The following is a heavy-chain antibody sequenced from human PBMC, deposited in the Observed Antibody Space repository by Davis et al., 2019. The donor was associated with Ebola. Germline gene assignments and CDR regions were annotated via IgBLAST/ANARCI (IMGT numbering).Heavy chain of an antibody. CDR2: MNPNSGNT. CDR1: GYTFTSYD. V-gene: IGHV1-8*01. Sequence: ASVKVSCKASGYTFTSYDINWVRQATGQGLEWMGWMNPNSGNTGYAQKFQGRVTMTRNTSISTAYMELSSLRSEDTAVYYCARMGTITGNYLYYYYGMDVWGQGTTVTVSS. J-gene: IGHJ6*02. D-gene: IGHD5-24*01. CDR3: ARMGTITGNYLYYYYGMDV.